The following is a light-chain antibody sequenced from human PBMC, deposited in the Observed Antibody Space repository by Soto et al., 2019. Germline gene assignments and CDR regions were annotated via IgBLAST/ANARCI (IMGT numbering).Light chain of an antibody. CDR3: QQSYSTLGLT. CDR2: AAS. Sequence: DIQMTQSPSSLSASVGDRVTITCRASQSISSYLNWYQQKPGKAPKLLIYAASSLQSGVPSRFSGSGSGTDFTLTISSLQPEDFATYYCQQSYSTLGLTFGPGTKV. J-gene: IGKJ3*01. V-gene: IGKV1-39*01. CDR1: QSISSY.